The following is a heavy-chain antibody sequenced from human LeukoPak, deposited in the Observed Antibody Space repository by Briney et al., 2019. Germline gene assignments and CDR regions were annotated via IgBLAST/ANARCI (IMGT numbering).Heavy chain of an antibody. V-gene: IGHV3-23*01. J-gene: IGHJ4*02. D-gene: IGHD2-8*01. CDR3: AKDTSIGRYCTNGVCSPFDY. CDR1: GFTFSSYA. CDR2: ISDTGATT. Sequence: GGSLRLSCAGSGFTFSSYAMSWVRQAPGKGLEWVSAISDTGATTYNADSVKGRFTISRDNSRSTLYLQMNSLRAEDTALYDWAKDTSIGRYCTNGVCSPFDYWGQGTLVTVSS.